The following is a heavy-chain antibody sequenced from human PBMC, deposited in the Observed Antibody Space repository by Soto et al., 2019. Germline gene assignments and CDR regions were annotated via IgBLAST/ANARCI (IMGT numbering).Heavy chain of an antibody. CDR3: ARHESDIVVVPAAILL. V-gene: IGHV4-59*08. CDR2: IYYSGSN. J-gene: IGHJ4*02. D-gene: IGHD2-2*01. CDR1: GGSISSYY. Sequence: QVQLQESGPGLVKPSETLSLTCTVSGGSISSYYWSWIRQPPGKGLEWIGYIYYSGSNNYNPSLQSRVTISVDTSKNQFSLKLSSVTAADTALYYCARHESDIVVVPAAILLWGQGTLVTVSS.